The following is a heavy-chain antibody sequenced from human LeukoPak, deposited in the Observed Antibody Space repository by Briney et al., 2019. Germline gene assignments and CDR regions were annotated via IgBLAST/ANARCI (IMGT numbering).Heavy chain of an antibody. Sequence: GGSLRLSCAASGFTFSSYAMHWVRQAPGKGLEYVSAISSHGGSTTYANSVKGRFTISRDNSKNNLYLQMGSLRAEDMAVYYCARSPYSRSYDAFDIWGQGTMVTVSS. CDR3: ARSPYSRSYDAFDI. CDR1: GFTFSSYA. CDR2: ISSHGGST. J-gene: IGHJ3*02. D-gene: IGHD6-13*01. V-gene: IGHV3-64*01.